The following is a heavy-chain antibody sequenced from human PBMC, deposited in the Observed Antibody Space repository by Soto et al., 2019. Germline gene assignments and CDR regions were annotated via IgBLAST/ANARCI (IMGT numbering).Heavy chain of an antibody. CDR3: AFRPTSGSSSPFDY. D-gene: IGHD6-6*01. V-gene: IGHV4-59*08. CDR2: IYYSGST. Sequence: QVQLQEAGPGLVRPSETLSLTCTVSGASISSYYWSWLRQPPGKGLEWIGYIYYSGSTNYNPSLKSRVTISLDTSKKQFSLKLSSMTAADTAVYYCAFRPTSGSSSPFDYWGQGTLVTVSS. J-gene: IGHJ4*02. CDR1: GASISSYY.